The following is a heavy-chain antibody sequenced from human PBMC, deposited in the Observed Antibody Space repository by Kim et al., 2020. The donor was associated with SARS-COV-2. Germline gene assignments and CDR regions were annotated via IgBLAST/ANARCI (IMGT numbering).Heavy chain of an antibody. CDR1: GYTFTSYY. J-gene: IGHJ4*02. CDR3: ARDLLSVSVVPSVAYSY. V-gene: IGHV1-46*01. Sequence: ASVKVSCKASGYTFTSYYMHWVRQAPGQGLEWMGIINPSGGSTSYAQKFQGRVTMTRDTSTSTVYMELSSLRSEDTAVYYCARDLLSVSVVPSVAYSYWGQGTLVTVSS. CDR2: INPSGGST. D-gene: IGHD2-2*01.